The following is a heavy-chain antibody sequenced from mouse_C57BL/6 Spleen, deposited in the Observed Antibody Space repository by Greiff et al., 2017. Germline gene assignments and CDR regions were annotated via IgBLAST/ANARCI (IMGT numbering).Heavy chain of an antibody. CDR1: GYTFTSYW. V-gene: IGHV1-69*01. D-gene: IGHD2-1*01. CDR3: ARRNYYGNYAMDY. CDR2: IDPSDSYT. J-gene: IGHJ4*01. Sequence: VQLQQPGAELVMPGASVKLSCKASGYTFTSYWMHWVKQRPGQGLEWIGEIDPSDSYTNYNQKFKGKSTLTVDKSSSTAYMQLSSLTSEDSAVYYCARRNYYGNYAMDYWGQGTSVTVSS.